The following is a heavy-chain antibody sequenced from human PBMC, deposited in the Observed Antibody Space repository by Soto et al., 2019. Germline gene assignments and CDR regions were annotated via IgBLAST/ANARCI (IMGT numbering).Heavy chain of an antibody. D-gene: IGHD3-10*01. V-gene: IGHV4-31*03. J-gene: IGHJ4*02. Sequence: QVQLQESGPGLVKPSQTLSLTCTVSGTSISSGGYYWSWIRQHPGKGLEWIGHTYYSGIAYYNPSLKSRVTISVDTSNNQFSLKLSSVIVADTAVYYCARDTGGRGRSPVYWGQGSLVTVSS. CDR1: GTSISSGGYY. CDR3: ARDTGGRGRSPVY. CDR2: TYYSGIA.